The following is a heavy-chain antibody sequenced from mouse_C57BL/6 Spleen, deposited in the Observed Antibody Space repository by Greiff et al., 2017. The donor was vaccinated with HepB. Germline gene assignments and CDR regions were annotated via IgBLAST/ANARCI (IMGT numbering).Heavy chain of an antibody. J-gene: IGHJ3*01. CDR1: GFTFSNYW. CDR3: TRDYGSSPFAY. V-gene: IGHV6-3*01. Sequence: EVMLVESGGGLVQPGGSMKLSCVASGFTFSNYWMNWVRQSPEKGLEWVAQIRLKSDNYATHYAESVKRRFTISRDDSKSSVYLQMNNLRAEDTGIYYCTRDYGSSPFAYWGQGTLVTVSA. CDR2: IRLKSDNYAT. D-gene: IGHD1-1*01.